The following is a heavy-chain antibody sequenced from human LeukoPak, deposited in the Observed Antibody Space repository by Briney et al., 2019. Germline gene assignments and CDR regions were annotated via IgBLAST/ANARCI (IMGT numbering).Heavy chain of an antibody. CDR1: GYTFTTYD. J-gene: IGHJ4*02. CDR3: ARDDGYGPPFPDY. CDR2: MNPNSGNT. V-gene: IGHV1-8*01. Sequence: ASVKVSCKASGYTFTTYDINWVRQATGQGLEWMGWMNPNSGNTGYALKFQGRVTMTRNTSISTAYMELRSLRSDDTAVYYCARDDGYGPPFPDYWGQGTLVTVSS. D-gene: IGHD5-18*01.